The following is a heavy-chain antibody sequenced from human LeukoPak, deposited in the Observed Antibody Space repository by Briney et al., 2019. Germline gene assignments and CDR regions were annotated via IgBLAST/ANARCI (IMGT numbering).Heavy chain of an antibody. CDR1: GFTFSDYY. CDR3: ARVLYDYVWGSYRYLYAFDI. V-gene: IGHV3-11*04. J-gene: IGHJ3*02. Sequence: GGSLRLSCAASGFTFSDYYMSWIRQAPGKGLEWVSYISSSGSTIYYADHVKGRFTISRDNAKNSLYLQMNSLRAEDTAVYYCARVLYDYVWGSYRYLYAFDIWGQGTMVTVSS. CDR2: ISSSGSTI. D-gene: IGHD3-16*02.